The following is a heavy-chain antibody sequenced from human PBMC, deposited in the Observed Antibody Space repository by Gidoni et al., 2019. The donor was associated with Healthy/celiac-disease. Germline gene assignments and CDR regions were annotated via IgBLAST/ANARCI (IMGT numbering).Heavy chain of an antibody. V-gene: IGHV3-23*01. CDR1: GFTFTSYA. CDR3: AKKIGGYEPFDY. Sequence: EVQLLESGGGLVQPGGSLRLSCAASGFTFTSYAMTWVRQAPGQGLEWVSVVSGGGGTLYYADSVKGRFTISRDNSKNTLYLQMNSLRAEDTAVYYCAKKIGGYEPFDYWGQGTPVTVSS. D-gene: IGHD3-16*01. CDR2: VSGGGGTL. J-gene: IGHJ4*02.